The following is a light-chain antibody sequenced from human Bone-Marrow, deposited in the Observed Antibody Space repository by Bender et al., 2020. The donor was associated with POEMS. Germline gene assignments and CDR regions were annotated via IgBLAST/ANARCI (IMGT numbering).Light chain of an antibody. V-gene: IGLV2-23*02. J-gene: IGLJ3*02. CDR1: GSDIGSYRL. Sequence: QSALTQPASVSGSPGQSITISCTGTGSDIGSYRLVSWYQHLPGKAPKLIIHDVNKRPSGVSDRFSASKSGNTASLTISDLQAEDEADYFCCSYAPYGAFRKFGGGTKLTVL. CDR3: CSYAPYGAFRK. CDR2: DVN.